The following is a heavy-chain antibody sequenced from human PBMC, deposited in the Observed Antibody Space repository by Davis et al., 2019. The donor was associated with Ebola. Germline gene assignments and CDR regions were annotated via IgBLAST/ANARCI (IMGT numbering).Heavy chain of an antibody. D-gene: IGHD1-26*01. Sequence: PGGSLRLSCAASGFTFSNYNMNWVRQAPGKGLEWVSYIGSSSSNIYYADSVKGRFTISRDNAKSSLYLQMNSLRDEDTAVYYCARGQKWERPHYFDNWGQGTLVTVSS. CDR3: ARGQKWERPHYFDN. CDR2: IGSSSSNI. V-gene: IGHV3-48*02. CDR1: GFTFSNYN. J-gene: IGHJ4*02.